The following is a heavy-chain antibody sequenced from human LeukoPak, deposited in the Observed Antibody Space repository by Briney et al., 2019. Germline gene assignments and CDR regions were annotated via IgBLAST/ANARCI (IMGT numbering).Heavy chain of an antibody. CDR2: ISGSGGST. CDR1: GLTFSSYA. CDR3: AKDRSGGGDYYFGMDV. Sequence: GGSLRLSCAASGLTFSSYAMSWVRQAPGKGLEWVSSISGSGGSTYYADYVKGRFTISRHNSQNTLYLQMNSLRAEDTAVYYCAKDRSGGGDYYFGMDVWGPGTTVTVSS. J-gene: IGHJ6*02. V-gene: IGHV3-23*01. D-gene: IGHD6-19*01.